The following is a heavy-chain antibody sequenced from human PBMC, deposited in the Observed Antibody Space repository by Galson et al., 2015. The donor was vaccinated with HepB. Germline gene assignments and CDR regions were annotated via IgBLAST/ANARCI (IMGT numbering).Heavy chain of an antibody. J-gene: IGHJ3*02. Sequence: SCKVSEYTLTELSMHWVRQAPGKGLEWMGGFDREDGGTIYAQKFQGRVTMTEDTSTDTTYMELSTLRSEDTAVYYCATMGYSTSWGAFDIWGQGTTVTVSS. CDR2: FDREDGGT. D-gene: IGHD5-12*01. CDR3: ATMGYSTSWGAFDI. V-gene: IGHV1-24*01. CDR1: EYTLTELS.